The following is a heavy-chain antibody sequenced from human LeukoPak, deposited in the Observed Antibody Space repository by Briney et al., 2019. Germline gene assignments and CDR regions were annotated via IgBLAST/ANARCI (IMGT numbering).Heavy chain of an antibody. CDR1: GFTFNTYA. J-gene: IGHJ4*02. D-gene: IGHD3-9*01. CDR3: AKDSQEYYDILTGYIPFDY. CDR2: ISWNGSNE. Sequence: PGTSLRLSCAASGFTFNTYAMHWVRQAPGKGLEWVALISWNGSNEYYAGSLRGRFTISRDNSKNTLYLQMNSLRAEDMAVYYCAKDSQEYYDILTGYIPFDYWGQGTLVTVSS. V-gene: IGHV3-30*04.